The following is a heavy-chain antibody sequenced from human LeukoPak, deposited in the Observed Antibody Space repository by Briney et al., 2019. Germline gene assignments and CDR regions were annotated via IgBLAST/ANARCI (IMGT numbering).Heavy chain of an antibody. CDR3: ARIYGSGSYIPD. D-gene: IGHD3-10*01. J-gene: IGHJ4*02. V-gene: IGHV1-69*13. Sequence: ASVKVSCKASGGTFSSYAISWVRQAPGQGLEWMGGIIPIFGTANYAQKFQGRVTITADESTSTAYMELSSLRAEDTAVYYCARIYGSGSYIPDWGQGTLVTVSS. CDR1: GGTFSSYA. CDR2: IIPIFGTA.